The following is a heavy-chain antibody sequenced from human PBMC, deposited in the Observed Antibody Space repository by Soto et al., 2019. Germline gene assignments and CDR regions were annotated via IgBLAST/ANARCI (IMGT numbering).Heavy chain of an antibody. CDR2: INPIGGST. Sequence: QVQLVQSGAEVMKPGASVKVSCKASGYTFINYYMHWVRQAPGQGLEWMGIINPIGGSTRYAQKLQGRVXMXXXTXTTTVYMELSSLRSEDTAVYYCARGPNGGNIYYFDYWGQGTLVTVSS. CDR3: ARGPNGGNIYYFDY. V-gene: IGHV1-46*04. CDR1: GYTFINYY. J-gene: IGHJ4*02. D-gene: IGHD2-15*01.